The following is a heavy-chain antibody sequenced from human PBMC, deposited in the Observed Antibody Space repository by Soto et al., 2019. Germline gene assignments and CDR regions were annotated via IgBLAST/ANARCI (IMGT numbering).Heavy chain of an antibody. CDR3: ARYRTSGSWAKFDY. D-gene: IGHD6-13*01. CDR2: IYYNRST. V-gene: IGHV4-31*03. CDR1: GLTISSASYY. J-gene: IGHJ4*02. Sequence: QVLLQESGPRLLKPSQTLSLTCSASGLTISSASYYWSWIRQHPGKGLEWVGNIYYNRSTYYSPSLKSRLTLWLDTSQNQFSLRLTSVTAADTAVYFCARYRTSGSWAKFDYWGRGTLVSVSS.